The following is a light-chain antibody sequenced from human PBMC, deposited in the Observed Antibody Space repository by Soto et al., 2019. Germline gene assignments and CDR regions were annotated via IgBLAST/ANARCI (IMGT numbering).Light chain of an antibody. V-gene: IGLV1-47*01. Sequence: QSVLTQPPSASGTPGQRVTISCSGSSSNIGSNFVAWYQQLPGTAPKLLIYKNDQRPSGVPDRFSGSKSGTSASLAISGLRSEDEADYYCAAWDDILRGVMFGGGTKLTVL. CDR3: AAWDDILRGVM. J-gene: IGLJ3*02. CDR2: KND. CDR1: SSNIGSNF.